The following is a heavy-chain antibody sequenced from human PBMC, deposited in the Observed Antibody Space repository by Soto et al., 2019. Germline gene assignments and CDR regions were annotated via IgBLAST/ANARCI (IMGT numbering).Heavy chain of an antibody. CDR2: ISGSGGST. V-gene: IGHV3-23*01. D-gene: IGHD3-22*01. J-gene: IGHJ4*02. CDR1: GFTFSSYA. Sequence: GGSLRLSCAASGFTFSSYAMSWVRQAPGKGLELVSAISGSGGSTYYADSVKGRFTISRDNSKNTLYLQMNSLRAEDTAVYYCANVNYYDSSGYYFDYWGQGTLVTVSS. CDR3: ANVNYYDSSGYYFDY.